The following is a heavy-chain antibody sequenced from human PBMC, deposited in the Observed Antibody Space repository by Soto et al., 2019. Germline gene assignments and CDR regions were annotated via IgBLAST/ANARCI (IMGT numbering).Heavy chain of an antibody. CDR2: INHSGST. CDR1: GGSFSGYY. Sequence: QVQLQQWGAGLLKPSETLSLTCAVYGGSFSGYYWSWIRQPRGKGLEWIGEINHSGSTNYNPSLKSRVTISVDTSKNQFSLKLSSVTAADTAVYYCAREYGDYGVIDYWGQGTLVTVSS. J-gene: IGHJ4*02. D-gene: IGHD4-17*01. V-gene: IGHV4-34*01. CDR3: AREYGDYGVIDY.